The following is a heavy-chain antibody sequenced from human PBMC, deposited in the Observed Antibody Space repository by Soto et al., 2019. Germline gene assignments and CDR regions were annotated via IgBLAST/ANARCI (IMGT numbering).Heavy chain of an antibody. D-gene: IGHD3-22*01. CDR2: MNPNSGNT. J-gene: IGHJ6*02. V-gene: IGHV1-8*01. CDR3: ARALGYYYDSSGYYRENYYYYGMDV. Sequence: ASVKVSCKASGYTFTSYDINWVRQATGQGLEWMGWMNPNSGNTGYAQKFQGRVTMTRNTSMSTAYMELSSLRSEDTAVYYCARALGYYYDSSGYYRENYYYYGMDVWGQGTTVTVSS. CDR1: GYTFTSYD.